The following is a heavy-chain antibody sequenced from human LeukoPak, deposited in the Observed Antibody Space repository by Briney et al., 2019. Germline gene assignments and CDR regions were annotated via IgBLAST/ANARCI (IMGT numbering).Heavy chain of an antibody. Sequence: PGGSLRLSCAASGFTFSSYAMSWVRQAPGKGLEWVSAISGSGGSTYYADSVKGRFTISRDNSKNTLYLQMNSLRAEDTAVYYCAKTAGRWLQTFDAFDIWGQGTMVTVSS. V-gene: IGHV3-23*01. CDR2: ISGSGGST. CDR3: AKTAGRWLQTFDAFDI. J-gene: IGHJ3*02. CDR1: GFTFSSYA. D-gene: IGHD5-24*01.